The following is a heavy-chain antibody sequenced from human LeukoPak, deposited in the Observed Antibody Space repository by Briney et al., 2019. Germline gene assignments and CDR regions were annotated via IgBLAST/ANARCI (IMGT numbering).Heavy chain of an antibody. J-gene: IGHJ4*02. CDR1: EYIFTGYY. CDR3: ARDPGYCSSTSCYPLYYFDY. V-gene: IGHV1-46*01. D-gene: IGHD2-2*01. CDR2: INPSGGGT. Sequence: ASVKVSCKASEYIFTGYYMYWGREAPGQGLEWMGVINPSGGGTSSAQKFQGRVTMTRDTSTSTVYMELSSLRSEDTAVYYCARDPGYCSSTSCYPLYYFDYWGQGTLVTVSS.